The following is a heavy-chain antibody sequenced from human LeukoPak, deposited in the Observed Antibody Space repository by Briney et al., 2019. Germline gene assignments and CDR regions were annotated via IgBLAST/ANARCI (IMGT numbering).Heavy chain of an antibody. V-gene: IGHV3-43D*03. D-gene: IGHD2-15*01. J-gene: IGHJ4*02. CDR2: ISWDGGST. CDR3: AKDKTQRYCSGGSCYFWRYYFDY. CDR1: GFTFDDYA. Sequence: GGSLRLSCAASGFTFDDYAMHWVRQAPGKGLEWVSLISWDGGSTYYADSVKGRFTISRDNSKNSLYLQMNSLRAEDTALYYCAKDKTQRYCSGGSCYFWRYYFDYWGQGTLVTVSS.